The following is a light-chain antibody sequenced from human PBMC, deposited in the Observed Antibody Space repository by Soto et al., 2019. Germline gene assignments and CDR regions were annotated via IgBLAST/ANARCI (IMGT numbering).Light chain of an antibody. J-gene: IGKJ1*01. CDR2: QAS. CDR3: QQYNSYSRT. V-gene: IGKV1-5*03. CDR1: QSIRSW. Sequence: DIQMTQSPSTLSASVGDRVTITCRASQSIRSWLAWYQQKPGQAPKVLIYQASNLESGVPSRFSGSGSGTEFTLTISSLQPDDFATYYCQQYNSYSRTFGPGTKVDIK.